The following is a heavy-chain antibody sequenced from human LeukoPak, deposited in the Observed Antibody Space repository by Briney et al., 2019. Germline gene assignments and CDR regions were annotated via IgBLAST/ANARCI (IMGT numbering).Heavy chain of an antibody. CDR2: INPNSGGT. CDR1: GYTFTGYY. Sequence: GASVKVSCKASGYTFTGYYMHWVRQAPGQGLEWMGWINPNSGGTNYAQKFQGRVTMTRDTSTSTVYMELSSLRSEDTAVYYCAREGPVGGGGATQNQLGPHPPDKNFDYWGQGTLVTVSS. V-gene: IGHV1-2*02. D-gene: IGHD1-26*01. J-gene: IGHJ4*02. CDR3: AREGPVGGGGATQNQLGPHPPDKNFDY.